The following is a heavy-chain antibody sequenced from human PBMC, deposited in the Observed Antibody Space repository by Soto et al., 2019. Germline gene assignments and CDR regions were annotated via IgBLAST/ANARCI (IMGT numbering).Heavy chain of an antibody. D-gene: IGHD1-7*01. CDR2: IIPIFGTA. Sequence: SVKVSCKASGGTFSSYAISWVRQAPGQGLEWMGGIIPIFGTANYAQKFQGRVTITADESTSTAYVELSSLRSEDTAVYYCARDQTRAPNWNYGGYYYYGMDVWGQGTTVTVSS. J-gene: IGHJ6*02. V-gene: IGHV1-69*13. CDR1: GGTFSSYA. CDR3: ARDQTRAPNWNYGGYYYYGMDV.